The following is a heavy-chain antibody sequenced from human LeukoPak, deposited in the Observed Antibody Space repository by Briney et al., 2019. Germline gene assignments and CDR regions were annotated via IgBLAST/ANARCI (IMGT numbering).Heavy chain of an antibody. CDR1: GYTFTSYC. CDR3: ARRGGTVTALDY. Sequence: ASVKVSCKASGYTFTSYCMHWVRQAPGQGLEWMGIINPSGGSTSYAQKFQGRVTMTRDTSTSTVYMELSSLRSEDTAVYYCARRGGTVTALDYWGQGTLVTVSP. D-gene: IGHD2-21*02. CDR2: INPSGGST. J-gene: IGHJ4*02. V-gene: IGHV1-46*03.